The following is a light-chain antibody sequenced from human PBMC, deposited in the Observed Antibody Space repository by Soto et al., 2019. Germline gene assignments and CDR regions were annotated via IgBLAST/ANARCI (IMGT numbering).Light chain of an antibody. V-gene: IGLV2-14*01. Sequence: QSVLTQPASVSGSPGQSITISCTGTSSDVGGYNYVSWYQQHPGKAPKLMIYDVSNRPSGVSNRFSGSKSGNTASLTISGLQAEDEADYYCNAYTTSSTYVFGPGTVVTV. CDR1: SSDVGGYNY. CDR2: DVS. J-gene: IGLJ1*01. CDR3: NAYTTSSTYV.